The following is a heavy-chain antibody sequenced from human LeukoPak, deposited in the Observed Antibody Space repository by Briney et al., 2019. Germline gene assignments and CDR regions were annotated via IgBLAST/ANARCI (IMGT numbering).Heavy chain of an antibody. CDR3: ARAGGTTDSVFFDY. CDR2: IYTSGST. CDR1: GGSISSGSYY. V-gene: IGHV4-61*02. D-gene: IGHD4-17*01. Sequence: SETLSLTCTVSGGSISSGSYYWSWIRQPAGKGLEWIGRIYTSGSTNYNPSLKSRVTISVDTSKNQFSLKLSSVTAADTAVYYCARAGGTTDSVFFDYWGQGTLVTVS. J-gene: IGHJ4*02.